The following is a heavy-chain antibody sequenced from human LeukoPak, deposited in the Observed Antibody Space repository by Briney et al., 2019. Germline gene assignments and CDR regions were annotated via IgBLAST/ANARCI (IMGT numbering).Heavy chain of an antibody. J-gene: IGHJ4*02. CDR3: ARGKIWFGEFGFDY. Sequence: SETLSLTCAVYGGSFSGYYWSWIRQPPGKGLEWTGEINHSGSTNYNPSLKSRVTISVDTSKNQFSLKLSSVTAADTAVYYCARGKIWFGEFGFDYWGQGTLVTVSS. CDR1: GGSFSGYY. V-gene: IGHV4-34*01. D-gene: IGHD3-10*01. CDR2: INHSGST.